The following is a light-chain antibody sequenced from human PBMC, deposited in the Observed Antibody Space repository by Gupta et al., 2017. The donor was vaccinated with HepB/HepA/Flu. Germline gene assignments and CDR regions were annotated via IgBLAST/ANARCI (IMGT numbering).Light chain of an antibody. V-gene: IGKV3-20*01. CDR1: QSVRSTY. J-gene: IGKJ1*01. CDR2: AAS. Sequence: EIVLTQSPGTLSLSPGERVTLSCRASQSVRSTYLAWYQQKPGQAPRLLIHAASSRATGIPDRFSGSGSGTDFTLTISRLEPEDFGMYYCQQDGSSPWTFGQGTKVEIK. CDR3: QQDGSSPWT.